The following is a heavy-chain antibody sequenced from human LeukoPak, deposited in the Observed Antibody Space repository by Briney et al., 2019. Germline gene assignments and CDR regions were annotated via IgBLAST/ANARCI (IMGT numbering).Heavy chain of an antibody. V-gene: IGHV3-23*01. Sequence: PGGSLRLSCGASGFTFSNYAMTWVRQAPGKGLEWVSSITGSGGDTCHADSVKGRFTISRDNSKNTLYLQMNSLRAEDTALYYCTKGSASSRPYFFDYWGQGILVTVSS. D-gene: IGHD2-15*01. CDR3: TKGSASSRPYFFDY. CDR2: ITGSGGDT. J-gene: IGHJ4*02. CDR1: GFTFSNYA.